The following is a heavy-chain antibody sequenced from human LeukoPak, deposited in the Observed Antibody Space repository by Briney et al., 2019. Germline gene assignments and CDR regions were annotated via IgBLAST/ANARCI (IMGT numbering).Heavy chain of an antibody. Sequence: GQSLKISCKGFGYSFTSYWIGWVGQMPGKGLEWRGIIYPRDSDTRYRPSFQGQVTISADKSISTAYLQWSSLKASDTAMYYCERKEPYSGCLDYWGQGTLVTVSS. D-gene: IGHD6-19*01. J-gene: IGHJ4*02. V-gene: IGHV5-51*01. CDR2: IYPRDSDT. CDR3: ERKEPYSGCLDY. CDR1: GYSFTSYW.